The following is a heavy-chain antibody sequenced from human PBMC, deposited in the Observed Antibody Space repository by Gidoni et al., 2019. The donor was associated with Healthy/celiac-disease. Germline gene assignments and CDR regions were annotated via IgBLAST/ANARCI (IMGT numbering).Heavy chain of an antibody. D-gene: IGHD3-22*01. J-gene: IGHJ4*02. CDR3: ASIADYYDSSGYSYSPQCFDY. Sequence: QLQLQESGPGLVKPSETLSLTCTVSGGSISSSRYYSGWIRQPPGKGLEWIGSIYYSGSTYYNPSLKSRVTISVDTSKNQFSLKLSSVTAADTAVYYCASIADYYDSSGYSYSPQCFDYWGQGTLVTVSS. V-gene: IGHV4-39*01. CDR1: GGSISSSRYY. CDR2: IYYSGST.